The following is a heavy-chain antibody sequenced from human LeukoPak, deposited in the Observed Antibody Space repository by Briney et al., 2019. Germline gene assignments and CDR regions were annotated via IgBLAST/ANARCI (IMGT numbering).Heavy chain of an antibody. CDR1: GYTFTSYG. CDR2: ISAYNGNT. D-gene: IGHD6-19*01. CDR3: ARVAVAGTITTPFDP. J-gene: IGHJ5*02. V-gene: IGHV1-18*01. Sequence: ASVKVSCKASGYTFTSYGISWVRRAPGQGLEWMGWISAYNGNTNYAQKLQGRVTMTTDTSTSTAYMELRSLRSDDTAVYYCARVAVAGTITTPFDPWGQGTLVTVSS.